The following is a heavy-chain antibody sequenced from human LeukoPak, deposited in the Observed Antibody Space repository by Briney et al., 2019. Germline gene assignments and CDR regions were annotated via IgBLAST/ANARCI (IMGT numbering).Heavy chain of an antibody. D-gene: IGHD6-19*01. CDR3: ARGVAGTFPSLDP. CDR2: ISAYNGNT. Sequence: ASVKVSCKASGYTFTSYGISWVRQAPGQGREWRGWISAYNGNTNYAQKLQGRVTMPTDTSTSTAYMELRSLRSDDTAVYYCARGVAGTFPSLDPWGQGTLVTVSS. CDR1: GYTFTSYG. J-gene: IGHJ5*02. V-gene: IGHV1-18*01.